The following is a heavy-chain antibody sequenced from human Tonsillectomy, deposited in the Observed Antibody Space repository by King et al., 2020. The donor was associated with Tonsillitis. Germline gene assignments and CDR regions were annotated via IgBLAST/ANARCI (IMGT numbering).Heavy chain of an antibody. Sequence: LQLQESGPGLVKPSETLSLTCAVSGGSISTTYYWGWIRQPPGKGLEWIGGIYYSGSTYYKPSLKSRVTISLDTSKNQFSLKLSPGTAADTAVYYCRRQNYDYLWGNCYYFDYWGQGTLVTVSS. CDR1: GGSISTTYY. J-gene: IGHJ4*02. CDR3: RRQNYDYLWGNCYYFDY. D-gene: IGHD3-16*01. V-gene: IGHV4-39*01. CDR2: IYYSGST.